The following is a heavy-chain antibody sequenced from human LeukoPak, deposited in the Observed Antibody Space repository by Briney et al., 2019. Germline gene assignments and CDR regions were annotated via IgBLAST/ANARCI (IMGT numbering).Heavy chain of an antibody. CDR1: GGSISSYY. J-gene: IGHJ4*02. V-gene: IGHV4-59*08. CDR3: ARGYGDFRVEGRYFHS. CDR2: IYYSGST. Sequence: KPSETLSLTCTVSGGSISSYYWSWIRQPPGKGLEWIGYIYYSGSTSYNPSLKSRVTISVDTSKNQFSLKLSSVTAADTAVYYCARGYGDFRVEGRYFHSWGQGTLVTVSS. D-gene: IGHD4-17*01.